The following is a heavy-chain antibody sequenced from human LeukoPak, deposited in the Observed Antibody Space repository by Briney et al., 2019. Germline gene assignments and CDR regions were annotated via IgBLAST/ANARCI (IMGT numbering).Heavy chain of an antibody. V-gene: IGHV3-30-3*01. D-gene: IGHD5/OR15-5a*01. CDR1: GFTFSSYA. J-gene: IGHJ6*02. CDR3: ARALGSTWSSENITYGMDV. Sequence: GRSLRLSCAASGFTFSSYAMHWVRQAPGKGLEWVAVISYDGSNKYYADSVKGRFTISRDNSKNTLYLQMNSLRAEDTAVYYCARALGSTWSSENITYGMDVWGQGTTVTVSS. CDR2: ISYDGSNK.